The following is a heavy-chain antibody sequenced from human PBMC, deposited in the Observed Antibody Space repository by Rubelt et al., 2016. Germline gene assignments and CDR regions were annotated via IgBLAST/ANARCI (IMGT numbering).Heavy chain of an antibody. CDR3: ARDGRAFDI. J-gene: IGHJ3*02. Sequence: QLQLQESGPGLVKPSETLSLTCTVSGGSISSGGHYWGWIRQPPGKGLEWIGSIYFSGSTYYNPSLKSRVTISVDTSKNQFVRKLSSVTAADTAVYYCARDGRAFDIWGQGTMVTVSS. V-gene: IGHV4-39*07. D-gene: IGHD1-1*01. CDR1: GGSISSGGHY. CDR2: IYFSGST.